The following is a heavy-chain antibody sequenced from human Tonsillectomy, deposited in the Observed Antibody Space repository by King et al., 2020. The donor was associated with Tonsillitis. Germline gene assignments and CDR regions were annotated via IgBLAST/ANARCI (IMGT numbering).Heavy chain of an antibody. CDR3: AKGYEFWSGYYAFGI. Sequence: VQLVESGGGLVQPGGSLRLSCAASGFTFRSYAMSWVRQAPGKGLEWVSTISGGGGSTYYEDSVKGRFTISRDNSKKPQYLQIDILRVEDTAVYYCAKGYEFWSGYYAFGIWGQGTMVTVSS. CDR2: ISGGGGST. D-gene: IGHD3-3*01. J-gene: IGHJ3*02. V-gene: IGHV3-23*04. CDR1: GFTFRSYA.